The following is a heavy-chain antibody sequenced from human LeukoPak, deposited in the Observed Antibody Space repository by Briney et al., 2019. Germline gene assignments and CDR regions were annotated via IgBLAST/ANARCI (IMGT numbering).Heavy chain of an antibody. CDR3: AREVLIAAAGNGGIYYYYYYMDV. CDR2: ISAYNGNT. CDR1: GYTFTSYG. D-gene: IGHD6-13*01. J-gene: IGHJ6*03. Sequence: ASVKVSCKASGYTFTSYGISGVGQAPGQGVEWMGWISAYNGNTNYAQKLQGRVTMTTDTSTSTAYMELRSLRSDDTAVYYCAREVLIAAAGNGGIYYYYYYMDVWGKGTTVTVSS. V-gene: IGHV1-18*01.